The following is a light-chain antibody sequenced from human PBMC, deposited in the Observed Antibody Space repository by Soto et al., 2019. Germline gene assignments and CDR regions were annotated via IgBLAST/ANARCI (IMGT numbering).Light chain of an antibody. CDR3: QQYASSRYT. V-gene: IGKV3-15*01. Sequence: EIVMTQSPATLSVSPGERATLSCRASQSVSSNLAWYQQKPGQAPRLLVYGASTRPTGIPTRFSGSGSGTEFTLTISSLQSEDFAVYYCQQYASSRYTFGQGTKLEIK. J-gene: IGKJ2*01. CDR2: GAS. CDR1: QSVSSN.